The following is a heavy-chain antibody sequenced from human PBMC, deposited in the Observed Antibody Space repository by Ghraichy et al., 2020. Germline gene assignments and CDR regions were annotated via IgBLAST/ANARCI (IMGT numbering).Heavy chain of an antibody. J-gene: IGHJ6*03. CDR1: GFTFSKAW. V-gene: IGHV3-15*01. D-gene: IGHD2-2*01. CDR2: IKSKTEGGTT. CDR3: TTTLDPRSSTSLSYYYHYMDD. Sequence: GESLNISCAASGFTFSKAWMSWVRQAPGKGLEWVGRIKSKTEGGTTDNAAPVKGRFTISRDDSKNTVYLQMNSLKTEDTAVYYCTTTLDPRSSTSLSYYYHYMDDWGKGTTVTVSS.